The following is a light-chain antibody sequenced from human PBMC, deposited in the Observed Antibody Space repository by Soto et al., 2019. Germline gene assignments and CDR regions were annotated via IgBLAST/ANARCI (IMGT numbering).Light chain of an antibody. V-gene: IGKV3-11*01. Sequence: EIVLTQSPATLSLSPGERSTISCRASQSVSSYLAWYQQKPGQAPRLLIYDASNRATGIPARFSGSGSGTDFTLTISSLAPEDFAVYYCQQRSNWPITFGQGTRLEIK. CDR3: QQRSNWPIT. J-gene: IGKJ5*01. CDR2: DAS. CDR1: QSVSSY.